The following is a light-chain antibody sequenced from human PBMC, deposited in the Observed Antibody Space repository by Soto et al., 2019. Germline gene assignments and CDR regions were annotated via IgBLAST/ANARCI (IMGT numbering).Light chain of an antibody. CDR2: GAS. CDR3: QQYNNWATWT. V-gene: IGKV3-15*01. J-gene: IGKJ1*01. CDR1: QSVSSN. Sequence: DIVMTQSPATLPVSPGERATLSCRASQSVSSNLAWYQQKPGQAPRLLIYGASTRATGIPARFSGSGSGTEFTLTISSLQSEDFAVYYCQQYNNWATWTFGQGTKV.